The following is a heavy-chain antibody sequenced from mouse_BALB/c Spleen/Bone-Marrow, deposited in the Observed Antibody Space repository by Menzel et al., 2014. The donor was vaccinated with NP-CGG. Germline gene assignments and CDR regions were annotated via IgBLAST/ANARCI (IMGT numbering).Heavy chain of an antibody. D-gene: IGHD2-10*02. Sequence: EVMLVEPGGGLVQPGRSLKLSCAASGFDFSRYWMSWVRQAPGKGLEWIGEINPDSSTINYTPSLKDKFIISRDNAKNTLYLQMSKVRSEDTALYYCARTRYGYYAMDYWGQGTSVTVSS. V-gene: IGHV4-1*02. CDR1: GFDFSRYW. J-gene: IGHJ4*01. CDR2: INPDSSTI. CDR3: ARTRYGYYAMDY.